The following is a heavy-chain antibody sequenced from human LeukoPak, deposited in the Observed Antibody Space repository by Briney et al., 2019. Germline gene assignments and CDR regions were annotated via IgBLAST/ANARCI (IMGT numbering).Heavy chain of an antibody. CDR2: IDWDDDE. CDR1: GSSLTNSGMC. D-gene: IGHD6-6*01. Sequence: ESGPALVKPTQTLALTCTFSGSSLTNSGMCVSWIRQPPGKALEWLARIDWDDDEYYSTSLRTRLTISKDTSKNQVVLTMTNMDPVDTATYYCARIARGSNWFDPWGQGTLVTVSS. J-gene: IGHJ5*02. V-gene: IGHV2-70*11. CDR3: ARIARGSNWFDP.